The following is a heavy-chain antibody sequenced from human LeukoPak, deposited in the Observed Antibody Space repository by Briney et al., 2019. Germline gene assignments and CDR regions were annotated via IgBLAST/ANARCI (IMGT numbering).Heavy chain of an antibody. Sequence: GGSLRLSCAASGFTFSDYYMSWVRQAPGKGLEWVANIKQDGSEKYYVDSVKGRFTISRDNAKNSLYLQMNSLRAEDTAVYYCASIHDSSGYDAFDIWGQGTMVTVSS. J-gene: IGHJ3*02. D-gene: IGHD3-22*01. CDR3: ASIHDSSGYDAFDI. CDR1: GFTFSDYY. CDR2: IKQDGSEK. V-gene: IGHV3-7*01.